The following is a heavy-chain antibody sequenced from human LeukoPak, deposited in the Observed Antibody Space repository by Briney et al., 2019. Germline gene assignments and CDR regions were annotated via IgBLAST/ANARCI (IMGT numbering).Heavy chain of an antibody. CDR1: GFTFSSYA. V-gene: IGHV3-23*01. CDR3: SRGGGLDI. J-gene: IGHJ3*02. CDR2: ITGRT. Sequence: GGSLRLSCAASGFTFSSYAMSWVRQAPGKGLEWVSTITGRTYYADSVKGRFTVSRDNAKNSLYLQMNSLRAEDTAVYYCSRGGGLDIWGQGTMVTVSS.